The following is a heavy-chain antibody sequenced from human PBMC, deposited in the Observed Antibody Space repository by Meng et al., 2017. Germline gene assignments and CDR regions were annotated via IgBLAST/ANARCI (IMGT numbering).Heavy chain of an antibody. CDR2: INPNSGGT. CDR3: VRMNYGSGSRRLDY. CDR1: GYTFTGYD. J-gene: IGHJ4*02. D-gene: IGHD3-10*01. V-gene: IGHV1-2*06. Sequence: VNLVDAAVGVKKPGASVKVSCKASGYTFTGYDMHCVRQAPGQGLEWMGRINPNSGGTNYAQKFQGRVTMTRDTSISTADMELSRLRSDDTAVYYCVRMNYGSGSRRLDYWGQGTLVTVSS.